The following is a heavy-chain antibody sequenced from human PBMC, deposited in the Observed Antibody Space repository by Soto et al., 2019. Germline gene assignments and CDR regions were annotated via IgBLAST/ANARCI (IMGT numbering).Heavy chain of an antibody. CDR3: AKQAGIAVYYYYYMDV. J-gene: IGHJ6*03. CDR1: GFTFSSYA. V-gene: IGHV3-23*01. Sequence: GGSLRLSCAASGFTFSSYAMSWVRQAPGKGLEWVSAISGSGGSTYYADSVKGRFSISRDNSKNTLYLQMNSLRAEDTAVYYCAKQAGIAVYYYYYMDVWGKGTTVTVSS. D-gene: IGHD6-19*01. CDR2: ISGSGGST.